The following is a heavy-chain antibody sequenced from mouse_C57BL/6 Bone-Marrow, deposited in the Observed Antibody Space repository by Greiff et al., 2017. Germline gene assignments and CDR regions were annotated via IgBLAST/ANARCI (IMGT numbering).Heavy chain of an antibody. V-gene: IGHV14-2*01. CDR3: ASLLWLQDYAMDY. Sequence: EVQLQQSGAVLVTPGASAKLSCTASCFNIKDYYMHWVKQRTEQGLEWIGRIDPEDGAPKSAPKFQGKATITADTSSNTAYLRLSSLTSEDTAVYYCASLLWLQDYAMDYWGQGTSVTVTS. D-gene: IGHD2-2*01. CDR1: CFNIKDYY. CDR2: IDPEDGAP. J-gene: IGHJ4*01.